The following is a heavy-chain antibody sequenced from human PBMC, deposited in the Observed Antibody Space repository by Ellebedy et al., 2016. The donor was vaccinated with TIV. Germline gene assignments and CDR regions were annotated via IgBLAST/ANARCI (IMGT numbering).Heavy chain of an antibody. CDR3: ARDQDMGGVIVY. V-gene: IGHV1-18*04. J-gene: IGHJ4*02. CDR1: GYTFTSYG. D-gene: IGHD3-16*02. Sequence: ASVKVSXXASGYTFTSYGISWVRQAPGQGLEWVGWINPYNEKTKYAETLQGRVTMTTDTSTSTAYMELRSLRSDDTAVYYCARDQDMGGVIVYWGQGTLVTVSS. CDR2: INPYNEKT.